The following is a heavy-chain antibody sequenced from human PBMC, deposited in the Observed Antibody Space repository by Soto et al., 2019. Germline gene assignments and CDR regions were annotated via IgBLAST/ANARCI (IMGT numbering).Heavy chain of an antibody. CDR3: ARVRRANGYFYLDS. V-gene: IGHV4-59*12. CDR2: LYYSGTT. CDR1: GASNSDYY. D-gene: IGHD5-18*01. J-gene: IGHJ4*02. Sequence: PSETLSLTCSVSGASNSDYYWTWVRQPPGKGLEWIGYLYYSGTTNYNPSLMSRVTMLLDTSKSQFSLQLTSVTAADTAVYFCARVRRANGYFYLDSWGQGALVTVSS.